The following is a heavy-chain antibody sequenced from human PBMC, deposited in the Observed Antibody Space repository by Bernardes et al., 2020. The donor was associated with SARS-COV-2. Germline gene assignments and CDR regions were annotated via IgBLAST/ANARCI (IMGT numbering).Heavy chain of an antibody. CDR2: ISGYSGNT. CDR1: GYSFSSYG. CDR3: ARVDRIVVVLVAAIDGFDV. D-gene: IGHD2-15*01. Sequence: ASMKVSCRASGYSFSSYGISWVRQAPGQGLEWMGWISGYSGNTEYAQKFQGRVTMTADTSTSTFHMELRSLTSDDTAVYYCARVDRIVVVLVAAIDGFDVWGQGTMVTVSS. J-gene: IGHJ3*01. V-gene: IGHV1-18*04.